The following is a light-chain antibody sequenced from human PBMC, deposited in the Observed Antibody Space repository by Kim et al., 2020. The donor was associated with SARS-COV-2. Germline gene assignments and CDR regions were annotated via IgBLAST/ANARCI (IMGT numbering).Light chain of an antibody. V-gene: IGKV3D-20*01. CDR1: QSVSSSY. CDR2: DAS. J-gene: IGKJ4*01. CDR3: QQYGSSPLT. Sequence: EIVLTQSPATLSLPPGERATLSCGASQSVSSSYLAWYQQKPGLAPRLLIYDASSRATGIPDRFSGSGSVTDFTLTISRLEPEDFAMYYCQQYGSSPLTFGGGTKLEI.